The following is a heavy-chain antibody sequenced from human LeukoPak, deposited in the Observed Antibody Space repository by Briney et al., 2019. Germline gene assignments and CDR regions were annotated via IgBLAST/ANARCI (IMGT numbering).Heavy chain of an antibody. Sequence: PGRSLRLSCAASGFTFSSYAMHWVRQAPGKGLEWVAVISYDGSNKYYADSVKGRFTISRDNSKNTLYLQMNSLRAEDTAVYYCARDQGGSSWYYFDYWGQGTLVTVSS. J-gene: IGHJ4*02. CDR3: ARDQGGSSWYYFDY. V-gene: IGHV3-30-3*01. CDR1: GFTFSSYA. CDR2: ISYDGSNK. D-gene: IGHD6-13*01.